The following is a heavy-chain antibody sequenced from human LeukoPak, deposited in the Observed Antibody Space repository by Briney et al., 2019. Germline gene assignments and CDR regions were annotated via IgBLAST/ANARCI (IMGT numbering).Heavy chain of an antibody. D-gene: IGHD6-13*01. CDR3: ATGYSSSWHGGWFDP. V-gene: IGHV4-31*03. Sequence: PSQTLSLTCTVSGGSISSGGYYWSWIRQHPGKGLEWIGYIYYSGSTYYNPSLKSRVTISVDTSKNLFSLKLSSVTAADTAVYYCATGYSSSWHGGWFDPWGQGTLVTVSS. CDR2: IYYSGST. J-gene: IGHJ5*02. CDR1: GGSISSGGYY.